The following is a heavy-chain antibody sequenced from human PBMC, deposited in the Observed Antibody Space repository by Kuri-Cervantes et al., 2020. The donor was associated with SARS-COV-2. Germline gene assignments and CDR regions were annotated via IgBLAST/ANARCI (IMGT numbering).Heavy chain of an antibody. D-gene: IGHD2-8*01. CDR3: ARGGDIVLMVYAIPLYGAFDI. Sequence: GGSLRLSCAASGFTFSSYATHWVRQAPGKGLEWVAVISYDGSNKYYADSVKGRFTISRDNSKNTLYLQMNSLRAEDTAVYYCARGGDIVLMVYAIPLYGAFDIWGQGTMVTVSS. V-gene: IGHV3-30-3*01. CDR2: ISYDGSNK. J-gene: IGHJ3*02. CDR1: GFTFSSYA.